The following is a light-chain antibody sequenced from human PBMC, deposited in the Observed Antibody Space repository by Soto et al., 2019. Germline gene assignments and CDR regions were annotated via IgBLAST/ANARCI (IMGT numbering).Light chain of an antibody. CDR1: QSVSNY. J-gene: IGKJ5*01. CDR3: QQRYNWPPIT. V-gene: IGKV3-11*01. Sequence: EIVLTQSPATLSLSPGESATLSCRASQSVSNYLAWYQQKPGQAPRLLIYDASRRVTGIPARFSGSGSETDFTLTISSLEPEDFAVYYCQQRYNWPPITFGQGTRLEIK. CDR2: DAS.